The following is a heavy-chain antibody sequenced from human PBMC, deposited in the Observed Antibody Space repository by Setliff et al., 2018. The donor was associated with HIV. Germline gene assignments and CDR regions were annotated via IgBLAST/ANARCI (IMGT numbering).Heavy chain of an antibody. Sequence: SETLSLTCTVSGGSLGGYYWSWIRQPARKRLEWIGRIFASGTTNYNPSLKSRVSMSIDTSKDQFSLNLNSVTAADTAVYFCARDRSNYGSGSSAYNWFDPWGLGTLVTVSS. J-gene: IGHJ5*02. CDR3: ARDRSNYGSGSSAYNWFDP. CDR2: IFASGTT. V-gene: IGHV4-4*07. CDR1: GGSLGGYY. D-gene: IGHD3-10*01.